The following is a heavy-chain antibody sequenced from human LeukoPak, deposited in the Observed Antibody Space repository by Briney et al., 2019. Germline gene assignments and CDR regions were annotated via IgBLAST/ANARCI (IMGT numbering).Heavy chain of an antibody. D-gene: IGHD6-13*01. V-gene: IGHV4-34*01. CDR2: INHSGST. J-gene: IGHJ5*02. CDR1: GGSFSGYY. Sequence: SETLSLTCAVYGGSFSGYYWSWIRQPPGKGLEWIGEINHSGSTNYNPSLKSRVTISVDTSKNQFSLKLSSVTAADTAVYYCARGGRGSSWYRRTNWFDPWGQGTLVTVSS. CDR3: ARGGRGSSWYRRTNWFDP.